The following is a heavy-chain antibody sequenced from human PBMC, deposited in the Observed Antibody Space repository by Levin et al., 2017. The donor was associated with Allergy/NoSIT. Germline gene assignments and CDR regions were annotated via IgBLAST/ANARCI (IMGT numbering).Heavy chain of an antibody. V-gene: IGHV3-33*01. Sequence: GGSLRLSCAASGFTFSSYGMHWVRQAPGKGLEWVAVIWYDGSNKYYADSVKGRFTISRDNSKNTLYLQMNSLRAEDTAVYYCARVKGFSLEWYFDYWGQGTLVTVSS. CDR2: IWYDGSNK. J-gene: IGHJ4*02. D-gene: IGHD3-3*01. CDR1: GFTFSSYG. CDR3: ARVKGFSLEWYFDY.